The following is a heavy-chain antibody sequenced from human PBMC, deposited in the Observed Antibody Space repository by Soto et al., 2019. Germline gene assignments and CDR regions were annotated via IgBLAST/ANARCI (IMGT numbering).Heavy chain of an antibody. CDR3: AKPSDGYLNPNYFDY. CDR2: ISYDGSNK. Sequence: QVQLVESGGGVVQRGRSLRLSCAASGFTFSSYGMHWVRHAPGKGLEWVAVISYDGSNKYYADSVKGRFTISRDNSKNTLYLQMNSLRAEDTAVYYCAKPSDGYLNPNYFDYWGQGTLVTVSS. CDR1: GFTFSSYG. V-gene: IGHV3-30*18. J-gene: IGHJ4*02. D-gene: IGHD5-12*01.